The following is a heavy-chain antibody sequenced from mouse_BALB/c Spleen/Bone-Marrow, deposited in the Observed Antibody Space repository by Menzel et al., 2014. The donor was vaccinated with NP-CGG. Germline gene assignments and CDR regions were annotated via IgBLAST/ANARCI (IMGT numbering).Heavy chain of an antibody. CDR3: TRGGNWEDFDY. V-gene: IGHV5-17*02. Sequence: VQLKDSGGGLVQPGGSRKLSCAASGFTFSSFGMHWVRQAPEKGLEWIAYISSDSGAIFYADTVKGRFTTSRDNPKNTLFLQMTSLRSEDTAIYFCTRGGNWEDFDYWGQGTTLTVSS. D-gene: IGHD4-1*01. CDR1: GFTFSSFG. J-gene: IGHJ2*01. CDR2: ISSDSGAI.